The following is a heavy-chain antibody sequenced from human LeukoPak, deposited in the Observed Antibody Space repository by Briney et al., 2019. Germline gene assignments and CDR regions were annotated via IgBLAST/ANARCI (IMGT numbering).Heavy chain of an antibody. CDR3: ARAYPNSSGYSYDY. Sequence: PSQTLSLTCTVSGGSTSSGSYYWSWIRQPAGKGLEWIGRIYTSGSTNYNPSLKSRVTISVDTSKNQFSLKLSSVTAADTAVYYCARAYPNSSGYSYDYWGQGTLVTVSS. CDR2: IYTSGST. J-gene: IGHJ4*02. V-gene: IGHV4-61*02. D-gene: IGHD3-22*01. CDR1: GGSTSSGSYY.